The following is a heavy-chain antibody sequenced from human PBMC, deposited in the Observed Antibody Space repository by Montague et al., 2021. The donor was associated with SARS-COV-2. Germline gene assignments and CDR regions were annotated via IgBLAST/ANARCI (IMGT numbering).Heavy chain of an antibody. CDR3: ARDRVDRYSGSRTAYGMDV. CDR2: IHTSGST. J-gene: IGHJ6*02. CDR1: GGSISSGSYY. Sequence: TRSLTCTVSGGSISSGSYYWSWIRQPAGKGLEWIGRIHTSGSTNYNPSLKSRVTISVDTSKNQFSLKLSSVTAADTAVYYCARDRVDRYSGSRTAYGMDVWGQGTTVTVSS. D-gene: IGHD1-26*01. V-gene: IGHV4-61*02.